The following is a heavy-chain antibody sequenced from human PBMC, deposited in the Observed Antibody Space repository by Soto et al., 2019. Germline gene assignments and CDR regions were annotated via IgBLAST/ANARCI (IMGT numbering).Heavy chain of an antibody. J-gene: IGHJ6*01. Sequence: GGSVRLSCAASAFTFSDYGMNWVRQTPGKGLEWVSFISSTSHYIYYADSVEGRFTISRDNTQNSLYLQMNSLRAEDTALYYCERVGSCTTETSCYTMDVWGQGTKVTVSS. V-gene: IGHV3-21*03. CDR1: AFTFSDYG. D-gene: IGHD2-2*02. CDR2: ISSTSHYI. CDR3: ERVGSCTTETSCYTMDV.